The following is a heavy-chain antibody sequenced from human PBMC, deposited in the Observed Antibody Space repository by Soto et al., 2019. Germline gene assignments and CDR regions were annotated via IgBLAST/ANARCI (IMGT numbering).Heavy chain of an antibody. CDR3: AKDIFAPQRSYYYYGMDV. V-gene: IGHV3-9*01. J-gene: IGHJ6*02. CDR2: ISWNSGSI. D-gene: IGHD2-21*01. CDR1: GFTFDDYA. Sequence: GGSLRLSCAASGFTFDDYAMHWVRQAPGKGLEWVSGISWNSGSIGYADSVKGRFTISRDNAKNSLYLQMNSLRAEDTALYYCAKDIFAPQRSYYYYGMDVWGQGTTVTVSS.